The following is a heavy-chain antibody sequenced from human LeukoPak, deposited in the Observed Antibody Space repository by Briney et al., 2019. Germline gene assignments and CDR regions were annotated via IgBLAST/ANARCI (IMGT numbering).Heavy chain of an antibody. J-gene: IGHJ5*02. CDR1: GGSISSSSYY. V-gene: IGHV4-39*01. CDR3: ARQSRGVTLDNWFDP. CDR2: IYYSGST. Sequence: SETLSLTCTVSGGSISSSSYYWGWIRQPPGKGLEWIGSIYYSGSTYYNPSFKSRVTISVDTSKNQFSLKLSSVTAADTAVYYCARQSRGVTLDNWFDPWGQGTLVTVSS. D-gene: IGHD3-10*01.